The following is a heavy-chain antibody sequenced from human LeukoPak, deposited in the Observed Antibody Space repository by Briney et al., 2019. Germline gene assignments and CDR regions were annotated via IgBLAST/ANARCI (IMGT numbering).Heavy chain of an antibody. J-gene: IGHJ5*02. CDR1: GYSISSGYY. CDR2: VYYTGST. V-gene: IGHV4-38-2*02. Sequence: SSETLSLTCTVSGYSISSGYYWGWIRQPPGKNLEWLGSVYYTGSTHNNPSLKSRVTISVDTSKNQFSLNLSSVTAADTAVYYCARQEIGLRSFDPWGQGTLVTVSS. D-gene: IGHD3/OR15-3a*01. CDR3: ARQEIGLRSFDP.